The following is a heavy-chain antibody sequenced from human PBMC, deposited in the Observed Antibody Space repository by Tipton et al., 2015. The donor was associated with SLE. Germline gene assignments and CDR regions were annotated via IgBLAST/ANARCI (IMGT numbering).Heavy chain of an antibody. Sequence: SLRLSCAASGFTFDDYTMHWVRQAPGKGLEWVSSISGSSTYIFYADSVKGRFTISRDNAKNSLYLQMNSLRAEDTAIYYCARDEIAAVGRNFDFWGQGTLVTVSS. J-gene: IGHJ4*02. CDR2: ISGSSTYI. CDR1: GFTFDDYT. V-gene: IGHV3-21*03. D-gene: IGHD6-13*01. CDR3: ARDEIAAVGRNFDF.